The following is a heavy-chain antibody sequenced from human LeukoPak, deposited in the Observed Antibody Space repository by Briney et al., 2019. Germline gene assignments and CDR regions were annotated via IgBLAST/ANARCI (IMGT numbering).Heavy chain of an antibody. CDR3: ARHIYGDYLFGMDV. V-gene: IGHV1-18*01. J-gene: IGHJ6*02. CDR2: ISAYNGNT. CDR1: GYTFTSYG. Sequence: ASVKVSCKASGYTFTSYGISWVRQAPGQGLEWMGWISAYNGNTNYAQKLQGRVTMTTDTSTSTAYMELRSLRSDDTAVYYCARHIYGDYLFGMDVWGQGTTVTVSS. D-gene: IGHD4-17*01.